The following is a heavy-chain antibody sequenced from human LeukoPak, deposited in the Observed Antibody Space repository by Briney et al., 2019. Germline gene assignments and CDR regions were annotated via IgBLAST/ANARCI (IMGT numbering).Heavy chain of an antibody. V-gene: IGHV3-33*01. CDR1: GFIYSHYG. CDR2: IWCDGSNR. J-gene: IGHJ4*01. Sequence: GRSLRLSCAASGFIYSHYGMHWVRQPPGKGLEWVGVIWCDGSNRFYAGSVKGRFTISRDNSQNTLFLQMNSLRAEDTAMYYCARDAQRGFDYSNSLEYWGHGTLVTVSS. CDR3: ARDAQRGFDYSNSLEY. D-gene: IGHD4-11*01.